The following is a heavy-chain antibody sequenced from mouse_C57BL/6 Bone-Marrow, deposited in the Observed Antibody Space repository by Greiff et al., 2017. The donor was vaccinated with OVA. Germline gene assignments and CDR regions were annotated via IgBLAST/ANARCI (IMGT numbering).Heavy chain of an antibody. CDR3: TRDTPGSRSWDLDD. J-gene: IGHJ1*03. CDR2: ISDGGSYT. CDR1: GFTFSSYA. D-gene: IGHD1-1*01. Sequence: EVQGVESGGGLVKPGGSLKLSCAASGFTFSSYAMYWVRQTPEKRLEWVATISDGGSYTYYPDNVKGRFTISRDNDKNNLYLQMRQLKSEDTAMYYCTRDTPGSRSWDLDDWGTGTTVTVSS. V-gene: IGHV5-4*01.